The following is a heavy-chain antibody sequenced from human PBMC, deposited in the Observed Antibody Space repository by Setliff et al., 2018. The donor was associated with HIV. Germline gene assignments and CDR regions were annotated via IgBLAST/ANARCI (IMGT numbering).Heavy chain of an antibody. D-gene: IGHD4-17*01. CDR2: IYSTGST. V-gene: IGHV4-59*11. Sequence: SETLSLTCTVSGASITSHYWSWIRQSPGRELEWIGYIYSTGSTNYNPSLQSRVTISVATSKNQFSLKVTSVTAADTAVYYCAKGAGFYGDYTFDHWGQGRQVTVSS. CDR1: GASITSHY. CDR3: AKGAGFYGDYTFDH. J-gene: IGHJ4*02.